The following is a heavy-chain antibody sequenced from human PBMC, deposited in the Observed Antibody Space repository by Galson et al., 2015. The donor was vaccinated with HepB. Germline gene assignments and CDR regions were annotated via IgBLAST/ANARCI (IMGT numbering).Heavy chain of an antibody. J-gene: IGHJ6*02. CDR1: GYSFTSYW. V-gene: IGHV5-10-1*01. D-gene: IGHD3-16*02. CDR2: IDPSDSYT. Sequence: QSGAEVKKPGESLRISCKGSGYSFTSYWISWVRQMPGKGLEWMGRIDPSDSYTNYSPSFQGHVTISADKSISTAYLQWSSLKASDTAMYYCARHGPLVKSVRGGMDVWGQGTTVTVSS. CDR3: ARHGPLVKSVRGGMDV.